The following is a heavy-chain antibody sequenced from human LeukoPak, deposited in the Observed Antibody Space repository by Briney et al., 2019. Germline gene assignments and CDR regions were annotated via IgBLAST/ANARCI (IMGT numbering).Heavy chain of an antibody. D-gene: IGHD6-19*01. CDR3: AGDRNSDWYSPLDY. CDR2: ITATGDTA. CDR1: GFTFTKCA. V-gene: IGHV3-23*01. J-gene: IGHJ4*02. Sequence: PGRSLRLSCVASGFTFTKCAMSWIRQAPGKGLEWVAIITATGDTAYYADSVKGRFTISRDNSRNTVYMQMDSLRAKDTAIYYCAGDRNSDWYSPLDYWGQGSQVTVSP.